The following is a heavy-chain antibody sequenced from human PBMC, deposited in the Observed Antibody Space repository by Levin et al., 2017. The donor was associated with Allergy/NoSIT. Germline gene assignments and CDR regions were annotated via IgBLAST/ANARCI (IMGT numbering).Heavy chain of an antibody. V-gene: IGHV3-30*18. Sequence: GESLKISCAASGFTFSSYGMHWVRQAPGKGLEWVAVISYDGSNKYYADSVKGRFTISRDNSKNTLYLQMNSLRAEDTAVYYCAKVVIQGSSSSSFDYWGQGTLVTVSS. CDR2: ISYDGSNK. CDR1: GFTFSSYG. J-gene: IGHJ4*02. CDR3: AKVVIQGSSSSSFDY. D-gene: IGHD6-6*01.